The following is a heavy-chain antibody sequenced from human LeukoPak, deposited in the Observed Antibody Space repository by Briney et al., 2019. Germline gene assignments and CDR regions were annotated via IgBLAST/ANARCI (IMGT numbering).Heavy chain of an antibody. CDR2: IYPVDSDT. D-gene: IGHD3-10*01. Sequence: GESLKISCQVSGYIFTHYWIGWVRQMPGKGLESMAIIYPVDSDTTYSPSFQGQVTISADKSISTVYLQWSSLKASDTAMYYCARQSRDGSKTRGYYFDYWGQGTLVTVS. J-gene: IGHJ4*02. V-gene: IGHV5-51*01. CDR1: GYIFTHYW. CDR3: ARQSRDGSKTRGYYFDY.